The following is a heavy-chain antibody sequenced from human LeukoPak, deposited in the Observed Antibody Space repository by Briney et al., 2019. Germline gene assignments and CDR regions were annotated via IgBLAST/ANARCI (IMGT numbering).Heavy chain of an antibody. CDR2: IYYSGST. CDR3: ARDLPSNWYNWNDVYY. CDR1: GGSISSSRYY. V-gene: IGHV4-39*07. D-gene: IGHD1-20*01. J-gene: IGHJ4*02. Sequence: SETLSPTCSVSGGSISSSRYYWGWIRQPPGKGPEWIGTIYYSGSTNYNPSLKSRVTISVDTSKNQFSLKLSSVTAADTAVYYCARDLPSNWYNWNDVYYWGQGTLVTVSS.